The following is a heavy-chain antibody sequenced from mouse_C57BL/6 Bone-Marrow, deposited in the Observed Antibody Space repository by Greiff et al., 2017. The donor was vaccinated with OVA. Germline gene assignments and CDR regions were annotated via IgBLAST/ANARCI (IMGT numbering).Heavy chain of an antibody. D-gene: IGHD1-1*02. CDR3: ATPVNYAYYFDY. CDR1: GYTFTSYW. J-gene: IGHJ2*01. CDR2: IYPGSGST. Sequence: VQLQQPGAELVKPGASVKMSCKASGYTFTSYWITWVKQRPGQGLEWIGDIYPGSGSTNYNEKFKSKATLTVDTSSSPAYMQLSSLTSEDSAVYNCATPVNYAYYFDYWGQGTTLTVSS. V-gene: IGHV1-55*01.